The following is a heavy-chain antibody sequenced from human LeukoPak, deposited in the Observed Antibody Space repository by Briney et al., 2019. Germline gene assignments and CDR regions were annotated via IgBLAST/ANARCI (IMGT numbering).Heavy chain of an antibody. Sequence: SETLSLTCAVYGGSFSGYYWSWIRQPPGKGLEWIGEINHSGSTNYNPSLKSRVTISVDTSKNQFSLKLSSVTAADTAVYYCARDHAGYSSSWYFDYWGQGTLVTVSS. CDR3: ARDHAGYSSSWYFDY. D-gene: IGHD6-13*01. CDR1: GGSFSGYY. CDR2: INHSGST. V-gene: IGHV4-34*01. J-gene: IGHJ4*02.